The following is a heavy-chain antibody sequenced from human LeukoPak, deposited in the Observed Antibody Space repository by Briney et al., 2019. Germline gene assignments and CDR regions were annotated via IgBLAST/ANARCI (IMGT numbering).Heavy chain of an antibody. Sequence: ASVKVSCKASGGTFRRYAISWVRQAPGQGLEWMGGIIPIFGTANYAQKFQGRVTITADESTSTGYMELSSLRSEDTAVYYCARDSSSYHDAFDVWGQGTMVTVSS. J-gene: IGHJ3*01. CDR3: ARDSSSYHDAFDV. CDR1: GGTFRRYA. CDR2: IIPIFGTA. V-gene: IGHV1-69*13. D-gene: IGHD6-13*01.